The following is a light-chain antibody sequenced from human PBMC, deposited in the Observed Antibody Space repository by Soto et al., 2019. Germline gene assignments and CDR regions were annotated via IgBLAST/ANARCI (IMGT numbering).Light chain of an antibody. CDR2: VNIDGSH. Sequence: QSVLTQSPSTSASLGASVKLTCTLTSGHTTYAITWHQQQPEKGPRYLMRVNIDGSHSKGDGIPDRFSGSSSGAERYLTISVLQTEDEADSYCQTWGTGVHWVFGEGPQLTVL. V-gene: IGLV4-69*02. CDR1: SGHTTYA. CDR3: QTWGTGVHWV. J-gene: IGLJ3*02.